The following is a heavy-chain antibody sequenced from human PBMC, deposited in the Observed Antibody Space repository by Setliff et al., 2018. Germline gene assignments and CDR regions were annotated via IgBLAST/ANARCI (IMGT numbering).Heavy chain of an antibody. Sequence: PGGSLRLSCAASGFTFSNSWMSWVRQTPGKGLEWVSAITTSGGSTYYADSVKGRFTISRDDSKNTLYLQMLSLRAEDTAVYYCAKGGSDFWSELDYWGQGTLVTVSS. CDR3: AKGGSDFWSELDY. V-gene: IGHV3-23*01. CDR1: GFTFSNSW. CDR2: ITTSGGST. J-gene: IGHJ4*02. D-gene: IGHD3-3*01.